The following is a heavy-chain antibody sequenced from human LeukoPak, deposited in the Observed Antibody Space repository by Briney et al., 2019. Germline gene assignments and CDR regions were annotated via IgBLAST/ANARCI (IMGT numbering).Heavy chain of an antibody. D-gene: IGHD3-10*01. CDR2: ISAYNGNT. V-gene: IGHV1-18*01. Sequence: ASVKVSCKASGYTSTSYGISWVRQAPGQGLEWMGWISAYNGNTNYAQKLQGRVTMTTDTSTSTAYMELRSLRSDDTAVYYCARVTRGITMVRGVIIKRSLDYWGQGTLVTVSS. J-gene: IGHJ4*02. CDR3: ARVTRGITMVRGVIIKRSLDY. CDR1: GYTSTSYG.